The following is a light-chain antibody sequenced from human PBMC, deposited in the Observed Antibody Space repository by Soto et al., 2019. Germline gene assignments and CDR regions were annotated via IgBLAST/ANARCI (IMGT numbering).Light chain of an antibody. CDR3: AAWDDSLSGSYV. Sequence: QSVLTQPPSASGTPGQRVTISCSGSTSSIGSNYVYWYQQLPGTAPKLLIYSNNQRPSGVPDRFSGSKSGTSASLAISGLRSEDEGDYYCAAWDDSLSGSYVFGTGTKLTVL. V-gene: IGLV1-47*02. CDR1: TSSIGSNY. CDR2: SNN. J-gene: IGLJ1*01.